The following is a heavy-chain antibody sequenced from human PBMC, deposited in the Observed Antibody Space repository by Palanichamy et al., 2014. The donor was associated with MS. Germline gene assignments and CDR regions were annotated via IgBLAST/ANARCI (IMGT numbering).Heavy chain of an antibody. Sequence: QVQLCSLGREVKKPGSSVKVSCKASGGTFSSYAISWVRQAPGQGLEWMGGIIPIFGTANYAQKFQGRVTITADESTSTAYMELSSLRSEDTAVYYCARDGTADIAARGEFDYWGQGTLVTVSS. CDR2: IIPIFGTA. D-gene: IGHD6-6*01. CDR1: GGTFSSYA. J-gene: IGHJ4*02. CDR3: ARDGTADIAARGEFDY. V-gene: IGHV1-69*01.